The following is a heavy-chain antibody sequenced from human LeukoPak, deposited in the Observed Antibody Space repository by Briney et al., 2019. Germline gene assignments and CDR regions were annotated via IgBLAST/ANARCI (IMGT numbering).Heavy chain of an antibody. J-gene: IGHJ6*02. CDR1: GGSFSGYY. CDR3: ARESRYCSSTSCYSAYYYGMDV. V-gene: IGHV4-34*01. CDR2: INHSGST. D-gene: IGHD2-2*01. Sequence: SETLPLTCAVYGGSFSGYYWSWIRQPPGKGLEWIGEINHSGSTNYNPSLKSRVTISVDTSKNQFSLKLSSVTAADTAVYYCARESRYCSSTSCYSAYYYGMDVWGQGTTVTVSS.